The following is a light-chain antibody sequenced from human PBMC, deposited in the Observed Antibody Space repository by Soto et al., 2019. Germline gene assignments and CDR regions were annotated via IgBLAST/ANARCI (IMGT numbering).Light chain of an antibody. CDR1: QSVFYSSNNKNY. CDR3: QQYYGIPYT. CDR2: WAS. Sequence: DIVMTQSPDSLAVSMGERATINCKSSQSVFYSSNNKNYLAWYQQKPGQPPNLLSYWASTRESGVPDRFSGSGSGTDFTLTISSLQAEDVAVYYCQQYYGIPYTFGQGTKLEIK. V-gene: IGKV4-1*01. J-gene: IGKJ2*01.